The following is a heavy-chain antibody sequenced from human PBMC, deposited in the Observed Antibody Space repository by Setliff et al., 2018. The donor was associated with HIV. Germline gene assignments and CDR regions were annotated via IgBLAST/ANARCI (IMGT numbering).Heavy chain of an antibody. Sequence: NTSEPLSLTCSVFGGSIPGYHWCWIRQSPGKGLEWIGFIHMNGNSVYNPSLKSRVTLSGHASKNQFSLKLTSVTVADTAVSYWARVAVGGTGPDSWGQGTLVTVSS. J-gene: IGHJ4*02. D-gene: IGHD1-1*01. CDR1: GGSIPGYH. CDR2: IHMNGNS. V-gene: IGHV4-4*08. CDR3: ARVAVGGTGPDS.